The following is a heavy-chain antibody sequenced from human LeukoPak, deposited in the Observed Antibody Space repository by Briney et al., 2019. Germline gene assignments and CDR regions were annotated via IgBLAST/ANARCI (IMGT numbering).Heavy chain of an antibody. CDR1: GFTFSDFA. D-gene: IGHD1-14*01. CDR3: ARRNNFDY. V-gene: IGHV3-30*04. J-gene: IGHJ4*02. CDR2: TSDDGTET. Sequence: GASLRLSCAASGFTFSDFAMHWVRQAPGKGLEWLAGTSDDGTETYYTQSVKGRFTISRDNSKNMLFLQMNSLRSEDTAIYYCARRNNFDYWGQGTLVTVSS.